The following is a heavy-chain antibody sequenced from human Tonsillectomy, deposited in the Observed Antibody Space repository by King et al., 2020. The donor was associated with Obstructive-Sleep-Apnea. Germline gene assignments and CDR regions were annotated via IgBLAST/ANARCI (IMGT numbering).Heavy chain of an antibody. V-gene: IGHV5-51*01. Sequence: VQLVESGAEVKKPGDSLKLTCKGSGYSFTKYWIGWVRQVPGKGLESMGIIYPGDSDTRYSPSFQGQVTISADKSISTVSLQWSSLKASDTAMYYCARLFESYPHYYLDYGGQGSLVTVS. CDR2: IYPGDSDT. J-gene: IGHJ4*02. CDR1: GYSFTKYW. CDR3: ARLFESYPHYYLDY. D-gene: IGHD1-26*01.